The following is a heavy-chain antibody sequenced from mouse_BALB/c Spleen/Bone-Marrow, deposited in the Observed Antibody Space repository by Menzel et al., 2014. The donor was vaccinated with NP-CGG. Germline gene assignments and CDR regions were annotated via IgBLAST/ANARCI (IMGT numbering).Heavy chain of an antibody. D-gene: IGHD1-3*01. CDR1: GFNIKDAY. CDR3: VRSPGEVNY. J-gene: IGHJ3*01. CDR2: IAPGNGNT. V-gene: IGHV14-3*02. Sequence: EVQLQQSGPELVQPGASVKLSCTASGFNIKDAYMHWMKQRPEQGLEWIGRIAPGNGNTQYDPKFQGKATITADTSSNTAYLHLISLTSEDTAFYYCVRSPGEVNYRGQATLVTVS.